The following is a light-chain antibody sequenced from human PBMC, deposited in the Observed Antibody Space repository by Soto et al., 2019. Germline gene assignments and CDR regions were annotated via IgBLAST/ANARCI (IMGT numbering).Light chain of an antibody. CDR2: AAS. J-gene: IGKJ2*01. Sequence: DIQMTQSPSSLSASVGDRVTITCRASQGFSIYLSWFQYKPGKAPNLLVHAASTLQAGVASRFSASGSGTDFTLTISSLQPEDFGTYHFQQSYCIPYTFGQGTKLEIK. CDR1: QGFSIY. V-gene: IGKV1-39*01. CDR3: QQSYCIPYT.